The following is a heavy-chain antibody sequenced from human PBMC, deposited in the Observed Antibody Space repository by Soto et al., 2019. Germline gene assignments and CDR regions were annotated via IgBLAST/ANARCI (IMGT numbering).Heavy chain of an antibody. CDR1: GYTFTSYG. J-gene: IGHJ6*02. CDR2: ISAYNGNT. D-gene: IGHD3-9*01. Sequence: QVQLVQSGAEVKKPGASVKVSCKASGYTFTSYGISWVRQAPGQGLEWMGWISAYNGNTNYAQKLQGRVTMTTDTSTSTAYMELRSLRSDDTAVYYWARGHYDILTGYPLYGMDVWGQGTTVTVSS. CDR3: ARGHYDILTGYPLYGMDV. V-gene: IGHV1-18*01.